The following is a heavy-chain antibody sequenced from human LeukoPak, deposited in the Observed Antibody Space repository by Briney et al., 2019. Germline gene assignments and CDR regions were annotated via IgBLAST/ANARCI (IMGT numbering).Heavy chain of an antibody. D-gene: IGHD3-22*01. CDR3: ARGVDSGYPDY. CDR1: GGSFSGYY. Sequence: SETLSLTCAVYGGSFSGYYWSWIRQPPGKGLEWIGEINHSGSTNYNPSLKSRVTISVDTSKNQFSLKWTSLTAADTAVYYCARGVDSGYPDYWGQGTLVTVSS. V-gene: IGHV4-34*01. J-gene: IGHJ4*02. CDR2: INHSGST.